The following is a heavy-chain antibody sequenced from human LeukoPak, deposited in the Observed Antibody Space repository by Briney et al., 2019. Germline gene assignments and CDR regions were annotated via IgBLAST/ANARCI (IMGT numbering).Heavy chain of an antibody. V-gene: IGHV3-23*01. CDR3: ARGRPHGNDY. J-gene: IGHJ4*02. CDR1: GFIFDNYA. D-gene: IGHD4-23*01. CDR2: ISGSADNT. Sequence: GGSLRLSCVASGFIFDNYALSWVRQAPGKGLERVSGISGSADNTYYADSVKGRFTISRDNAKNTLYLQMNSLRVEDTAVYYCARGRPHGNDYWGQGTLVTVSS.